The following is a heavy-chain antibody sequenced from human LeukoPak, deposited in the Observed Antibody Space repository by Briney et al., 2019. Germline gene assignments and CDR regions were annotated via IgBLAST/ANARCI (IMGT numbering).Heavy chain of an antibody. CDR2: FDPEDGET. CDR3: ARDYYYDSSGYSPFDF. CDR1: GYTLTELS. D-gene: IGHD3-22*01. Sequence: EASVKVSCKVSGYTLTELSMHWVRQAPGKGLEWMGGFDPEDGETIYAQKFQGRVTMTEDTSTDTDYMELSSLRSDDTAVYYCARDYYYDSSGYSPFDFWGQGTLVTVSS. J-gene: IGHJ4*02. V-gene: IGHV1-24*01.